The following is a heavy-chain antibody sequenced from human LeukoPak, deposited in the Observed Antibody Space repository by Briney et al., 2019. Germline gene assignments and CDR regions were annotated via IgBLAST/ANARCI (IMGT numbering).Heavy chain of an antibody. D-gene: IGHD5-12*01. J-gene: IGHJ4*02. CDR2: ISSGSTI. CDR3: ARVRYRAYVPRYFFDY. CDR1: GFTFSDYY. V-gene: IGHV3-11*01. Sequence: PGGSLRLSCAASGFTFSDYYMSWTRQAPGKGLEWVSYISSGSTIYYADSVKGRFTISRDNAKNSLYLQMNSLRAEDTAVYYCARVRYRAYVPRYFFDYWGQGTLVTVSS.